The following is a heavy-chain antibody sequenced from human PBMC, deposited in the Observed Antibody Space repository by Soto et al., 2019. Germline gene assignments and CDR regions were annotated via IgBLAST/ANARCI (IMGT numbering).Heavy chain of an antibody. CDR2: IIPIFGTA. Sequence: GASVKVSCKASGGTFSSYAISWVRQAPGQGLEWMGGIIPIFGTANYAQKFQGRVTITADESTSTAYMELNSLRAEDTAVYYCAKEKEAVAGSYYFDYWGQGTLVTVSS. CDR1: GGTFSSYA. D-gene: IGHD6-19*01. J-gene: IGHJ4*02. V-gene: IGHV1-69*13. CDR3: AKEKEAVAGSYYFDY.